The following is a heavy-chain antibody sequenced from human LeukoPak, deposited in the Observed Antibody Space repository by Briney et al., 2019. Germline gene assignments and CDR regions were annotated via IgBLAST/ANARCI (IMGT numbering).Heavy chain of an antibody. J-gene: IGHJ4*02. Sequence: SETLSLTCAVYGGSFSGYYWSWIRQPPGKGLEWIGEINHSGSTNYNPALKSRVTISVDTSKNQFSLKLSSVTAADTAVYYCARVGVGATPFDYWGQGTLVTVSS. V-gene: IGHV4-34*01. CDR3: ARVGVGATPFDY. D-gene: IGHD1-26*01. CDR1: GGSFSGYY. CDR2: INHSGST.